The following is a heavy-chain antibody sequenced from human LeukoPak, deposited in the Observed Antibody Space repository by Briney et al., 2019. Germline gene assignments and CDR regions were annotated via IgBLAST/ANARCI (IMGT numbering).Heavy chain of an antibody. CDR1: GFTFSSYA. J-gene: IGHJ4*02. Sequence: PGGSLRLSCAVSGFTFSSYAMSWVRQAPGKGLEWVSAISGSGGSTYYADSVKGRFTISRDNSKNTLYLQMNSLRAEDTAVYYCAKGDCSSTSCQSFDYWGQGTLVTVSS. V-gene: IGHV3-23*01. CDR3: AKGDCSSTSCQSFDY. CDR2: ISGSGGST. D-gene: IGHD2-2*01.